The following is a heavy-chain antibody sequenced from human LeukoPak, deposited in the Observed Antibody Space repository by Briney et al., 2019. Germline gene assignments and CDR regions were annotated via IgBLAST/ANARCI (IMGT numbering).Heavy chain of an antibody. CDR3: AKEGAYPIITYDS. Sequence: GGSLRLSCAASGFSFSRYWMNWVRQAPGKGLEWVANIKGDGNEKNYVDSVKGRFSISRDNARNPLYLQMDSLRAEDTAVYYCAKEGAYPIITYDSWGQGALVTVSS. D-gene: IGHD3-10*01. J-gene: IGHJ5*01. V-gene: IGHV3-7*01. CDR1: GFSFSRYW. CDR2: IKGDGNEK.